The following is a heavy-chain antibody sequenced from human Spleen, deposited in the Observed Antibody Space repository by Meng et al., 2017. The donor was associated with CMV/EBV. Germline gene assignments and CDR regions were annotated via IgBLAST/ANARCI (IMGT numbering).Heavy chain of an antibody. D-gene: IGHD3-3*01. CDR2: IYYSGST. CDR1: ISSSDYD. J-gene: IGHJ3*02. V-gene: IGHV4-30-4*08. Sequence: ISSSDYDWNWIRQSPGRGLEWIGNIYYSGSTYYSPSLKSRVIISVDTSKNKFSLKLSAVTAADTAVYYCARDTNDFWSDYLVGAFDMWGQGTMVTVSS. CDR3: ARDTNDFWSDYLVGAFDM.